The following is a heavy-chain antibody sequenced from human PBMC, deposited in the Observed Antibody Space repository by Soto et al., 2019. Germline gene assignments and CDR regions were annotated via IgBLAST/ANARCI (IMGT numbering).Heavy chain of an antibody. CDR2: IRKDGNKK. D-gene: IGHD1-1*01. V-gene: IGHV3-33*06. Sequence: QVQLVESGGGVVQPGRSLRLSCTASGLSVSAYCMQWVRQAPGKGLEWVSLIRKDGNKKYYADSVKGRFTIFRDDAKNTIHLEMISLRAEDTAVYYCAKGPAQTWNDDVGPLDYWGQGTLVTVSS. CDR3: AKGPAQTWNDDVGPLDY. CDR1: GLSVSAYC. J-gene: IGHJ4*02.